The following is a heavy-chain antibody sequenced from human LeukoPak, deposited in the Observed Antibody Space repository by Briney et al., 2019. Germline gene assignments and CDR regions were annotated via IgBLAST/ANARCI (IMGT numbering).Heavy chain of an antibody. Sequence: SETLSLTCAVYGGSFSGYYWSWIRQPPGKGLEWIGEINHSASTNYNPSLKSRVTISVDTSKNQFSLELSSVTAADTAVYYCARVSWFGPAWGQGTLVTVSS. V-gene: IGHV4-34*01. CDR2: INHSAST. CDR3: ARVSWFGPA. CDR1: GGSFSGYY. D-gene: IGHD3-10*01. J-gene: IGHJ5*02.